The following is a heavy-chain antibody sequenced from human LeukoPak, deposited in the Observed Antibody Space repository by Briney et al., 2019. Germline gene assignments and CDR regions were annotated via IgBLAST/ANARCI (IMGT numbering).Heavy chain of an antibody. CDR3: ARAQYSSSWYPPRSWFDP. V-gene: IGHV4-34*01. Sequence: PSETLSLTCAVYGGSFSGYYWSWIRQPPGKGLECIGEINHSGSTNYNPSLKSRVTISVDTSKNQFSLKLSSVTAADTAVYYCARAQYSSSWYPPRSWFDPWGQGTLVTVSS. CDR1: GGSFSGYY. D-gene: IGHD6-13*01. CDR2: INHSGST. J-gene: IGHJ5*02.